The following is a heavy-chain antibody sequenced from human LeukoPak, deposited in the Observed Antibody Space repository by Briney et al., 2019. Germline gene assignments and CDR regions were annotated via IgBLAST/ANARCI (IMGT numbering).Heavy chain of an antibody. CDR2: VFYSGST. J-gene: IGHJ5*02. Sequence: PGGSLRLSCAASGFTVSTNYMSWVRQPPGKGLEWIGSVFYSGSTYYNPSLTSRVTISVDTSKNQLSLKLSPVSAADTAVYYCARGGLANYVRNWFDPWGQGTLVTVSS. CDR1: GFTVSTNY. D-gene: IGHD1-7*01. V-gene: IGHV4-39*01. CDR3: ARGGLANYVRNWFDP.